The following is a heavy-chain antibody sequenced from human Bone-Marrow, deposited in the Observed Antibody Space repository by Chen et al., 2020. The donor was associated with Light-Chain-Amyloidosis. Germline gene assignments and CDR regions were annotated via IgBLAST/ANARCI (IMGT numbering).Heavy chain of an antibody. CDR2: IYPDDSDA. CDR3: ARRRDGYNFDY. J-gene: IGHJ4*02. CDR1: GYTFPNYW. D-gene: IGHD5-12*01. V-gene: IGHV5-51*01. Sequence: EVQLEQSGPEVKKPGESLKISCKGSGYTFPNYWIGWVRQMPGQGLEWMGVIYPDDSDARYSPSFEGQVTISADKSITTAYLQWSSLKASDTAMYYCARRRDGYNFDYWGQGTLVTVSS.